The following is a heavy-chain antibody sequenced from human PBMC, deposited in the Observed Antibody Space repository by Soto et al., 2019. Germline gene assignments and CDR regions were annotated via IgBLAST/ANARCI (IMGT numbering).Heavy chain of an antibody. CDR2: ISVSGGST. D-gene: IGHD1-20*01. CDR1: GRTFNSYA. Sequence: EVQLLESGGGLVQPGGFLRLSCAASGRTFNSYAMSWVRQAPGKGLEWVSGISVSGGSTYYADSVKGRFTISRDNSKNTLYLQMNSLRAEDTALYYCAKDRGSITPTLYYFDYWGQGTLVTVSS. V-gene: IGHV3-23*01. CDR3: AKDRGSITPTLYYFDY. J-gene: IGHJ4*02.